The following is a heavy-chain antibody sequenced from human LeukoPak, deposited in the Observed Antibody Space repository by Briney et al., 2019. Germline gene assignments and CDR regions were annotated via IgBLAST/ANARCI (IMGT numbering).Heavy chain of an antibody. CDR1: GYTFTSYG. CDR3: AISGQLVIWDAFDI. V-gene: IGHV1-18*01. J-gene: IGHJ3*02. CDR2: ISTYNGNT. D-gene: IGHD6-13*01. Sequence: ASVKVSCKASGYTFTSYGISWVRQAPGQGLEWMGWISTYNGNTNYAQKLQGRVTMTTDTSTSTAYMELRSLRSDDTAVYYCAISGQLVIWDAFDIWGQGTMVTVSS.